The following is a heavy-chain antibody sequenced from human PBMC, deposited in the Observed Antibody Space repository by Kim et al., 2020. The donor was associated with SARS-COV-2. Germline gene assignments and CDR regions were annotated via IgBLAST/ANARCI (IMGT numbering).Heavy chain of an antibody. Sequence: GGSLRLSCAASGFTFSNYAMHWVRQAPGKGLEWVALISYDVNNKYYADSVKGRFTISRDSSNNTLYLQMNSLRTEDTAVYYCARANNPTFANGWDYWGQGTLVPVSS. D-gene: IGHD6-19*01. J-gene: IGHJ4*02. V-gene: IGHV3-30-3*01. CDR2: ISYDVNNK. CDR1: GFTFSNYA. CDR3: ARANNPTFANGWDY.